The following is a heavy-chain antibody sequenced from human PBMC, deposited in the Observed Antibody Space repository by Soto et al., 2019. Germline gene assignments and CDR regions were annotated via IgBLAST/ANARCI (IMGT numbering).Heavy chain of an antibody. CDR1: GFTFSSYE. Sequence: EVQLVESGGGLVQPGGSLRLSCAASGFTFSSYEMNWVRQAPGKGLEWVSYISSSGSTIYYADSVKGRFTISRDNAKNSLYLQMNSLRAEDTAVYYCAKDEVVVAATPTYFDYWGQGTLVTVSS. D-gene: IGHD2-15*01. V-gene: IGHV3-48*03. CDR2: ISSSGSTI. J-gene: IGHJ4*02. CDR3: AKDEVVVAATPTYFDY.